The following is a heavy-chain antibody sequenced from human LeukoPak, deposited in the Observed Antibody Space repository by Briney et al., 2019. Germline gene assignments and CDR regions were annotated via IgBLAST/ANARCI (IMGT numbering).Heavy chain of an antibody. CDR2: VSDGGRKT. Sequence: PGGSLRVSCAASGFTFSSYAMTWVRQPPGKGLEWVSTVSDGGRKTYHTDSVKGRFTISRDNFKNTLYLQMDSLRVEDTAVYYCAKAIGQEVPAASRWYDPWGQGTLVTVSS. D-gene: IGHD2-2*01. CDR3: AKAIGQEVPAASRWYDP. J-gene: IGHJ5*02. CDR1: GFTFSSYA. V-gene: IGHV3-23*01.